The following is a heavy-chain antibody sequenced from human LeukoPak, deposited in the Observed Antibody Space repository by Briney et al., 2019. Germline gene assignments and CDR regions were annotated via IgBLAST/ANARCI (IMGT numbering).Heavy chain of an antibody. D-gene: IGHD3-10*01. CDR2: INHSGST. CDR3: ARVSNTYYSRFDP. J-gene: IGHJ5*02. V-gene: IGHV4-34*01. CDR1: GGSFSGYY. Sequence: SETLSLTCAVYGGSFSGYYWSWIRQPPGRELEWIGEINHSGSTNYNPSLKSRVTISVDTSKNQFSLKLSSVTAADTAVYYCARVSNTYYSRFDPWGQGTLVTVSS.